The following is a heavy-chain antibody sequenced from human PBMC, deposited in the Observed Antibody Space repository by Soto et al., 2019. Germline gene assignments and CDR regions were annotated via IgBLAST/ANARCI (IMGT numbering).Heavy chain of an antibody. J-gene: IGHJ6*02. CDR3: ARDARGTRGFDEMDI. CDR1: GYIFTGYH. CDR2: INPNSGDT. D-gene: IGHD3-9*01. Sequence: ASVKVSCKASGYIFTGYHIHWVRQAPGRGLEWMGWINPNSGDTEYAQYFQGRVTMTRDTSFNLVYMEMSGLMSDDTAVYYCARDARGTRGFDEMDIWGQGTTVTVSS. V-gene: IGHV1-2*02.